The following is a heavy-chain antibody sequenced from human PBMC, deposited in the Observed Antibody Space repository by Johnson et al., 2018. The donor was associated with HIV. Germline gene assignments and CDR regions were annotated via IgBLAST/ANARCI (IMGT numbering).Heavy chain of an antibody. CDR2: INSDGSST. J-gene: IGHJ3*02. V-gene: IGHV3-74*02. CDR3: ARGSGGRGGGSRGKDDAFDI. CDR1: GFTFSSYW. Sequence: VQLVESGGGFVQPGGSLRLSCAASGFTFSSYWMHWVRQAPGKGLVWVSRINSDGSSTSYADSVKGRFTISIDNAQNTLYLQLNSLGAEATAVYYCARGSGGRGGGSRGKDDAFDIWGQGTMVTVSS. D-gene: IGHD3-16*01.